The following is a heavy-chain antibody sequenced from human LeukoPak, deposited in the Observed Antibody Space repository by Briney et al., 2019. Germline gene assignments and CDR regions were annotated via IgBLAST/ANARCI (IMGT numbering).Heavy chain of an antibody. D-gene: IGHD3-10*01. J-gene: IGHJ6*02. V-gene: IGHV3-66*01. Sequence: GGSLRLSCAASGFTVSSNYMSWVRQAPGKGLEWVSVIYSGGSTYYADSVKGRFTISRDNSKNTLYLQMNSLRAEDTAVYYCARGGGDYYGSGSPLLDVWGQGTTVTVSS. CDR2: IYSGGST. CDR1: GFTVSSNY. CDR3: ARGGGDYYGSGSPLLDV.